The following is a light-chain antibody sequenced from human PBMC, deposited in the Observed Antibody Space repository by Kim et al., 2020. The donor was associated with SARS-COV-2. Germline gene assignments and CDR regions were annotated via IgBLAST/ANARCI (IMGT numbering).Light chain of an antibody. J-gene: IGKJ1*01. V-gene: IGKV2-24*01. Sequence: PGPISCRSSQNLEHSDGQSYLIPLPTRPGPSPRLLFYQISDRFTGDPDRFSDSGQEVDFTLKISRVGAGDVGIFYYMQTPQFPRKFGQGTKVDIQ. CDR1: QNLEHSDGQSY. CDR3: MQTPQFPRK. CDR2: QIS.